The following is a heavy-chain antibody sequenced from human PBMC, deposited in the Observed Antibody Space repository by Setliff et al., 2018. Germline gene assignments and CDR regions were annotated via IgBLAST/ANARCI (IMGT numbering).Heavy chain of an antibody. CDR2: IWYDGSNK. CDR1: GFTFSSYG. D-gene: IGHD3-3*01. V-gene: IGHV3-33*06. J-gene: IGHJ6*02. Sequence: PGGSLRLSCAASGFTFSSYGMHWVRQAPGKGLEWVAVIWYDGSNKYYADSVKGRFTISRDNSKNTLYLQMNSLRAEDTAVYYCAKVNNRFWSGYYPYYYGMDVWGQGTTVTVSS. CDR3: AKVNNRFWSGYYPYYYGMDV.